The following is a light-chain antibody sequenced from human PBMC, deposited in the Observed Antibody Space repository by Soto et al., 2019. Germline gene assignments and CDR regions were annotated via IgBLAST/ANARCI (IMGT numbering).Light chain of an antibody. CDR3: FSYAGNSIWL. J-gene: IGLJ2*01. CDR2: EVT. V-gene: IGLV2-23*02. Sequence: QSALTQPASVSGSRVQSITISCTGTRSVVGCYNSIAWYQQHPDKAPRVVIFEVTKRPSGISDRFSGSKSGYTASLTISGLQAEDVADYFCFSYAGNSIWLFGGGTTLPAL. CDR1: RSVVGCYNS.